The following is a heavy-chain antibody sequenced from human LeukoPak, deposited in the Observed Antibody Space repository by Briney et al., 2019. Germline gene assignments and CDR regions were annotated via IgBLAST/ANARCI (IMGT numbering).Heavy chain of an antibody. J-gene: IGHJ4*02. Sequence: PGGSLRLSCAASGFTFSSYAMSWVRQAPGKGLEWVSAISGSGGSTYYADSVKGRFTISRDNSKNTVYLQMNSLRAEDTAVYYCAKVDGYYYGSGSYPFDYWGQGTLVTVSS. CDR2: ISGSGGST. V-gene: IGHV3-23*01. D-gene: IGHD3-10*01. CDR1: GFTFSSYA. CDR3: AKVDGYYYGSGSYPFDY.